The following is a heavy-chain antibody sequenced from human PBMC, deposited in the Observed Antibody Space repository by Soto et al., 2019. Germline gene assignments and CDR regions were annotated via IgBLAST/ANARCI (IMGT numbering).Heavy chain of an antibody. D-gene: IGHD2-15*01. CDR1: VYTFTGYS. CDR2: INAGNGNT. J-gene: IGHJ4*02. CDR3: ARLGSRRYCSGGSCPSYFDY. V-gene: IGHV1-3*01. Sequence: XSVKVSCKASVYTFTGYSMHWVRQAPGQRLEWMGWINAGNGNTKYSQKFQGRVTITRDTSASTAYMELSSLRSEDTAVYYCARLGSRRYCSGGSCPSYFDYWGQGTLVTVSS.